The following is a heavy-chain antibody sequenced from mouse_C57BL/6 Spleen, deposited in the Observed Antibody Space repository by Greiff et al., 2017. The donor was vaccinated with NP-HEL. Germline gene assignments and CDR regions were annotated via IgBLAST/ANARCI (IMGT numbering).Heavy chain of an antibody. Sequence: QVQLQQPGAELVRPGTSVKLSCKASGYTFTSYWMHWVKQRPGQGLEWIGVIDPSDSYTNYNQKFKGKATLTVDTSSSTAYMQLSSLTSEDSAVYYCARSGFTTVVAYYFDYWGQGTTLTVSS. J-gene: IGHJ2*01. V-gene: IGHV1-59*01. D-gene: IGHD1-1*01. CDR3: ARSGFTTVVAYYFDY. CDR1: GYTFTSYW. CDR2: IDPSDSYT.